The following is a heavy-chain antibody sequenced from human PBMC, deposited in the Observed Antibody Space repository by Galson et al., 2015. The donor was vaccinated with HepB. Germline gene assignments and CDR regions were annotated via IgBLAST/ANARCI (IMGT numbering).Heavy chain of an antibody. D-gene: IGHD1-26*01. Sequence: SLRLSCAASGFTFSSYAMSWVRQAPGKGLEWVSAISGSGGSTYYADSVKGRFTISRDNSKSTLYLQMNSLRAEDTAVYYCAKDFELHSLRTSDYWGQGTLVTVSP. CDR3: AKDFELHSLRTSDY. CDR1: GFTFSSYA. J-gene: IGHJ4*02. CDR2: ISGSGGST. V-gene: IGHV3-23*01.